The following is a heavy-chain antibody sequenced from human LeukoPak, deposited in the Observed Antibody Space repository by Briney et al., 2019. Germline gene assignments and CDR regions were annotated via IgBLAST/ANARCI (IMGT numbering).Heavy chain of an antibody. D-gene: IGHD3-3*01. CDR2: IYTSGST. Sequence: PSETLSLTCTVSGGSINSYYWSWIRQPAGKGLEWIGRIYTSGSTNYNPSLKSRVTMSVDTSKNQFSLKLSSVTAADTAVYYCARGPMFFGVAYCDCWGQGTLVTVSS. V-gene: IGHV4-4*07. J-gene: IGHJ4*02. CDR1: GGSINSYY. CDR3: ARGPMFFGVAYCDC.